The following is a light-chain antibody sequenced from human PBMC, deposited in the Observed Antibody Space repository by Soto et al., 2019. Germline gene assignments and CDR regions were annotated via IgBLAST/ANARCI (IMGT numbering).Light chain of an antibody. V-gene: IGKV3-15*01. Sequence: IVMTQSPATLSVSPGERATLSCRASQSVSRNLAWYQQKPGQGPRLLIYGASTRATGIPARFSGSGSGTAFTLTISRLPSEDFAVYYCQQYKNWLRPTFGGGTKVEIK. CDR1: QSVSRN. CDR3: QQYKNWLRPT. CDR2: GAS. J-gene: IGKJ4*01.